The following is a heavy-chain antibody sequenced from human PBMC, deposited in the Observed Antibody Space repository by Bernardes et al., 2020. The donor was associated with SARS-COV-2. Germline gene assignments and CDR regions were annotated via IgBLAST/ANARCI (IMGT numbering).Heavy chain of an antibody. CDR3: VRSAGMDV. Sequence: GGSLRLSCAGSGFDVSDYWMTWVRQAPGKGLEWVANIKRDGSETYYVDSVKGRFTISRDNAKNLVFLQKNRLRAEDAAVFYCVRSAGMDVWGQGTMVTVSS. J-gene: IGHJ6*02. V-gene: IGHV3-7*03. CDR2: IKRDGSET. CDR1: GFDVSDYW.